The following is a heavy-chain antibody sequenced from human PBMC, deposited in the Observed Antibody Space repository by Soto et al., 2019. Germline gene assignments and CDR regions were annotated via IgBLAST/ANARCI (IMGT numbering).Heavy chain of an antibody. D-gene: IGHD6-6*01. V-gene: IGHV3-23*01. CDR1: GFTFIRYA. J-gene: IGHJ4*02. CDR2: ISGSGGST. CDR3: AKGWSSIATNTYFDY. Sequence: GGALRLSCAASGFTFIRYAMSWVLQAPWKGLEWVSAISGSGGSTYYADSVKGRFTISRDNSKNTLYLQMNSLRAEDTAVYYCAKGWSSIATNTYFDYWGQGTLVTVSS.